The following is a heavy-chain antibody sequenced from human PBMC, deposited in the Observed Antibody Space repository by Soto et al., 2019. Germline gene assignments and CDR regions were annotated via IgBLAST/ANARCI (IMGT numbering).Heavy chain of an antibody. CDR3: ARGLGCSSTSCFQDHYYYYYGMDV. D-gene: IGHD2-2*01. J-gene: IGHJ6*02. V-gene: IGHV1-2*04. CDR2: INPNSGGT. CDR1: GYTFTGYY. Sequence: GAAGKGSSKDSGYTFTGYYMKWGRQAPGQRHEGMGWINPNSGGTNYAQKFQGWVTMTRDTSISTAYMELSRLRSDDTAVYYCARGLGCSSTSCFQDHYYYYYGMDVWGQGTTGTVSS.